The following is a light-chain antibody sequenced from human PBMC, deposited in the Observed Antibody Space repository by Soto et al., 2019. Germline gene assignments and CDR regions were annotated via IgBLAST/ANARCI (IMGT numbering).Light chain of an antibody. CDR3: HQYYKWPLT. CDR1: QSAISN. J-gene: IGKJ4*01. CDR2: DAS. V-gene: IGKV3-15*01. Sequence: EIVMTQSPATLSLSPGERVTLSCRASQSAISNLAWYQQKPGQTPRLLINDASTRATDIPARFSGSGSGTDFTLTISSLLSEDFAVYYCHQYYKWPLTFGGGTKVEIQ.